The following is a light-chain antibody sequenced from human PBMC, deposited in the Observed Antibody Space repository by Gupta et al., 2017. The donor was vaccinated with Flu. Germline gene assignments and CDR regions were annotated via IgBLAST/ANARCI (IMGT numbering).Light chain of an antibody. J-gene: IGLJ3*02. Sequence: QSVLTQPPSASDPPGPRVTISCSGSSSNIGSNNVYWYQHRPGTAPTLLIYRNNQRPSGVPDRISGSKSGTSASVSISSLRAEDEADYYCAARYYSLRAWMFGGGTKLTVL. CDR3: AARYYSLRAWM. V-gene: IGLV1-47*01. CDR2: RNN. CDR1: SSNIGSNN.